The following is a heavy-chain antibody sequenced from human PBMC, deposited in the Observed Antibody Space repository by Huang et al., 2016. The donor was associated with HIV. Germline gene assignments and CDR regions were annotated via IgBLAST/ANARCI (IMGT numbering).Heavy chain of an antibody. J-gene: IGHJ4*02. CDR2: MNPNSGDK. CDR3: STSGEFYDSSGVLDY. CDR1: GYTFTDYF. V-gene: IGHV1-2*02. D-gene: IGHD3-22*01. Sequence: QVHLVQSGAEGKKPGASVRVSCKASGYTFTDYFLPWVRQAPGQGLEWMGWMNPNSGDKTYAQKLQDRVTMTRDTFINTAYMELRRLTSDDTAVYYCSTSGEFYDSSGVLDYWGQGTLVIVST.